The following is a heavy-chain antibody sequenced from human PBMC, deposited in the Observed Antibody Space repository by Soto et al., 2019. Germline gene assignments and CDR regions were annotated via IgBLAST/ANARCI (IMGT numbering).Heavy chain of an antibody. J-gene: IGHJ4*02. Sequence: QLQLQESGPGLVKPSETLSLTCTVSGGSISSSSYYWGWIRQPPGKGLEWIGSIYYSGSTYYNPSLKSRVTISVDTSKNQFSLKLSSVTAADTAVYYCAGHWGSTNPRLDDPFDYWGQGTLVTVSS. V-gene: IGHV4-39*01. CDR2: IYYSGST. CDR3: AGHWGSTNPRLDDPFDY. D-gene: IGHD2-2*01. CDR1: GGSISSSSYY.